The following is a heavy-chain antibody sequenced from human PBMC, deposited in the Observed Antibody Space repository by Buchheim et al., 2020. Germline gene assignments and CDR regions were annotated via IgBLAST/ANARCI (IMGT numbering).Heavy chain of an antibody. CDR2: ISSSSSTI. J-gene: IGHJ4*02. CDR3: ARGFPLIFGVAADY. Sequence: EVQLVESGGGLVQPGGSLRLSCAASGFTFSSYSMNWVRQAPGKGLEWVSYISSSSSTIYYADSVKGRFTISRDNAKNSLYLQMNSLRDKDTAVYYCARGFPLIFGVAADYWGQGTL. D-gene: IGHD3-3*01. CDR1: GFTFSSYS. V-gene: IGHV3-48*02.